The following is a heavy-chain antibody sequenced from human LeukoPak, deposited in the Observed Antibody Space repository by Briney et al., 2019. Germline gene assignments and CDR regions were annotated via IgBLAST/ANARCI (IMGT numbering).Heavy chain of an antibody. CDR1: GGSISSYY. CDR2: IYDSGST. J-gene: IGHJ6*02. CDR3: ASSTLYYGMDV. V-gene: IGHV4-59*08. D-gene: IGHD3-16*01. Sequence: SDTLSLTCSVSGGSISSYYWSWIRQPPGKGLEWIGYIYDSGSTNYNPSLKSRVTISVDTSKNQFSLKLSSVTAADTAVYYCASSTLYYGMDVWGQGTTVTVSS.